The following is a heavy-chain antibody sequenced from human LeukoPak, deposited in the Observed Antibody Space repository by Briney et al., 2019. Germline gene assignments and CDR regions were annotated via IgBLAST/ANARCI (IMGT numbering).Heavy chain of an antibody. CDR1: GGSISSGGYS. V-gene: IGHV4-30-2*01. CDR3: ARHGYYYDSSGSNAFDI. Sequence: SETLSLTCAVSGGSISSGGYSWSWIRQPPGKGLEWIGYIYHSGSTYYNPSLKSRVTISVDRSKNQFSLKLSSVTAADTAVYYCARHGYYYDSSGSNAFDIWGQGTMVTVSS. CDR2: IYHSGST. J-gene: IGHJ3*02. D-gene: IGHD3-22*01.